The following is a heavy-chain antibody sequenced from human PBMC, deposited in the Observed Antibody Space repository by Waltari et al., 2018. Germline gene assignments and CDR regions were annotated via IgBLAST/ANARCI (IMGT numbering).Heavy chain of an antibody. CDR1: VGPFSSYA. J-gene: IGHJ6*02. V-gene: IGHV1-69*13. D-gene: IGHD6-13*01. CDR3: ARDSRRSRAPYYYYGMDV. CDR2: IIPICGTA. Sequence: QVQLVQSGAEVKKPGSSVKVSCKASVGPFSSYAISWVRQAPGQWLEWMGGIIPICGTANDAQKFMGRGTITADESTSTAYMGLSSLRSEDTAVYYCARDSRRSRAPYYYYGMDVWGQGTTVTVSS.